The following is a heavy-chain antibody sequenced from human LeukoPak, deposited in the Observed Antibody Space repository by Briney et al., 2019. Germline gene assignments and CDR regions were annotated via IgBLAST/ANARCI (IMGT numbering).Heavy chain of an antibody. CDR2: INHSGST. Sequence: SETLSLTCAVYGGSFSGYYWSWIRQPPGKGLEWIGEINHSGSTNYNPSLKSRVIISVDTSKNQFSLKLSSVTAADTAVYYCARADYSGVDYWGQGTLVTVSS. D-gene: IGHD2-15*01. V-gene: IGHV4-34*01. CDR1: GGSFSGYY. CDR3: ARADYSGVDY. J-gene: IGHJ4*02.